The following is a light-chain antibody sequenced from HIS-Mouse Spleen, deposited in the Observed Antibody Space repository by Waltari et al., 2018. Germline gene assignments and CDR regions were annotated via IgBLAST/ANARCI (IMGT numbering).Light chain of an antibody. Sequence: DIQLTQSPSFLSASVGDRVTITCRASQVISSYLAWYQQIPGKAPKLLIYAASTLQSGVPSRFSGSGSGTEFTLTISSLQPEDFATYYCQQLNSYPLTFGGGTKVEIK. V-gene: IGKV1-9*01. J-gene: IGKJ4*01. CDR1: QVISSY. CDR3: QQLNSYPLT. CDR2: AAS.